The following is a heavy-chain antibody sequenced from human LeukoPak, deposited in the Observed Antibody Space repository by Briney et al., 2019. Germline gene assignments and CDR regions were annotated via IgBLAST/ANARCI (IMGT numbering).Heavy chain of an antibody. CDR2: IYYSGST. J-gene: IGHJ3*02. V-gene: IGHV4-59*01. CDR1: GGSISSYY. CDR3: ARVLGHSSSWYYGGSFDI. Sequence: PSETLSLTCTVSGGSISSYYWSLIRQPPGKGLEWIGYIYYSGSTNYNPSLKSRVTISVDTSKNQFSLKLSSVTAADTAVYYCARVLGHSSSWYYGGSFDIWGQGTMVTVSS. D-gene: IGHD6-13*01.